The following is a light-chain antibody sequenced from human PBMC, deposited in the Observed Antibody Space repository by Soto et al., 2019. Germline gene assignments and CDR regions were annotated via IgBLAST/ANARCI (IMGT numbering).Light chain of an antibody. Sequence: QSVMTQSPSVSAAPGQKVTISCSGRTNNYESWYQQFPGTAPKLLIYDNDKRLSGIPDRFSGSKSGTSATLGITGLQTGDDADYYCVTWDSRLSAWVFGGGTKVTVL. CDR3: VTWDSRLSAWV. J-gene: IGLJ3*02. V-gene: IGLV1-51*01. CDR2: DND. CDR1: TNNY.